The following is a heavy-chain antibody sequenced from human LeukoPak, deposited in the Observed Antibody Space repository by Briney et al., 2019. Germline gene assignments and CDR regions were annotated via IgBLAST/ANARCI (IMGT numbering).Heavy chain of an antibody. CDR3: ARSGYGSSSYFDY. J-gene: IGHJ4*02. CDR2: ISNDGDRQ. V-gene: IGHV3-30*04. Sequence: PRGSLRLSCAASGFPFSTSAMYWVRQAPGKGLEWVAAISNDGDRQHYAESVKGRFTISRDNSKDTLLLQMDSLRVDDAALYYCARSGYGSSSYFDYWGQGTLVTVSS. CDR1: GFPFSTSA. D-gene: IGHD6-6*01.